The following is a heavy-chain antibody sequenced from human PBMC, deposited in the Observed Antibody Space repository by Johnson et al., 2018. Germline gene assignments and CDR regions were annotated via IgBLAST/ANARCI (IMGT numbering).Heavy chain of an antibody. CDR2: ISYDGSNT. V-gene: IGHV3-30-3*01. Sequence: QVQLVESGGGVVQPGRSLRLSCAASGFTFSSYAMHWVRQAPGKGLEWVAVISYDGSNTYYADSVKGRFTISRDNSKNTLYLQMKSLRAEDTAVYYCAREGIVGATPGAFDSWGQGTMVTVSS. CDR1: GFTFSSYA. D-gene: IGHD1-26*01. CDR3: AREGIVGATPGAFDS. J-gene: IGHJ3*02.